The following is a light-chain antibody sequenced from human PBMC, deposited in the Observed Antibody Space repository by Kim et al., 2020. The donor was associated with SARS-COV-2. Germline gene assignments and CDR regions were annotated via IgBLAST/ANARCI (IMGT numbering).Light chain of an antibody. V-gene: IGKV1-17*01. J-gene: IGKJ5*01. CDR3: LQHRTYPIT. Sequence: ASGGDRVTRTCRQSQDIGNDLGWYQQNPGTAPKRLIYGAANLQSGVPSMFSGSGSETEFTLTINSLQPEDFATYFCLQHRTYPITFGQGTRLEIK. CDR1: QDIGND. CDR2: GAA.